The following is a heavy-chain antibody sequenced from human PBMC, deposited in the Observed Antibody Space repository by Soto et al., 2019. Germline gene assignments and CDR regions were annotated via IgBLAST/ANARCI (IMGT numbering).Heavy chain of an antibody. D-gene: IGHD2-8*01. CDR3: AKGSYCTNGICYNY. J-gene: IGHJ4*02. CDR2: ISGSGGST. CDR1: GFTFSTYA. Sequence: GGSLRLSCAASGFTFSTYAMSWVRQAPGKGLEWVSAISGSGGSTYYADSVKGRFTISRDNSKNTLYLQMNSRRAEDTAVYYCAKGSYCTNGICYNYWGQGTLVTVSS. V-gene: IGHV3-23*01.